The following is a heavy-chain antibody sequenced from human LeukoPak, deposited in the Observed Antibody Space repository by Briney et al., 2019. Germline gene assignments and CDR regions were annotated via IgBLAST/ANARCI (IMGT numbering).Heavy chain of an antibody. CDR2: INHSGST. CDR3: ARGWYSSSWLIEY. Sequence: SETLSLTCAVYGGSFSGYYWSWIRQPPGKGLEWIGEINHSGSTNYNPSLKSRVTISVDTSKNQFSLKLSSVTAADTAVYYCARGWYSSSWLIEYWGQGTLVTVSS. V-gene: IGHV4-34*01. J-gene: IGHJ4*02. CDR1: GGSFSGYY. D-gene: IGHD6-13*01.